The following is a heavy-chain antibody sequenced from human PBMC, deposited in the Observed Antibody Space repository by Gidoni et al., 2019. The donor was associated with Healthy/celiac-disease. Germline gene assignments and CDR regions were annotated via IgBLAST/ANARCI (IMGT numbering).Heavy chain of an antibody. Sequence: QVQLVQSGAEVKKPGASVKVSCKASGYTFTGYYMHWVRQAPGQGLEWMGWINPNSGGTNYAQKFQGLGTMTRDTSLSTAYMELSRLRSDDTAVYYWAREQRSNYYYYGMDVWGQGTTVTVSS. CDR3: AREQRSNYYYYGMDV. J-gene: IGHJ6*02. CDR2: INPNSGGT. D-gene: IGHD5-18*01. V-gene: IGHV1-2*04. CDR1: GYTFTGYY.